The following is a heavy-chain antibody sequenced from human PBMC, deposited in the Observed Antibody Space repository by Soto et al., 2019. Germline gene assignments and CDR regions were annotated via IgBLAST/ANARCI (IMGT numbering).Heavy chain of an antibody. V-gene: IGHV1-2*04. D-gene: IGHD3-10*01. J-gene: IGHJ6*02. CDR1: GYTFTSYG. Sequence: ASVKVSCKASGYTFTSYGISWVRQAPGQGLEWMGWINPNSGGTNYAQKFQGWVTMTRDTSISTAYMELSRLRSDDTAVYYCARDRLWFGEPPSDYYGMDVWGQGTTVTVSS. CDR2: INPNSGGT. CDR3: ARDRLWFGEPPSDYYGMDV.